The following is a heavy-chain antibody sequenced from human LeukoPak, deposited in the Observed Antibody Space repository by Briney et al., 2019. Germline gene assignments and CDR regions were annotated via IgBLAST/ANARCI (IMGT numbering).Heavy chain of an antibody. V-gene: IGHV1-69*04. CDR1: GGTFSSYA. CDR3: ARGFSGPEGYFDY. D-gene: IGHD3-10*01. Sequence: GSSVKVSCKASGGTFSSYAISWVRQAPGQGLEWMRRIIPILGIANYAQKFQGRVTITADKSTSTAYMELSSLRSEDTAVYYCARGFSGPEGYFDYWGQGTLVTVSS. CDR2: IIPILGIA. J-gene: IGHJ4*02.